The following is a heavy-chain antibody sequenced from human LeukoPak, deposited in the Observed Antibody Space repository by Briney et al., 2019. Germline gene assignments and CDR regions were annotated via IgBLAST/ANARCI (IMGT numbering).Heavy chain of an antibody. Sequence: KPSETLSLTCTVSGGSISSYYWSWIRQPPGKGLEWIGYIYYSGSTNYNPSLKSRVTISVDTSKNQFSLKLSSVTAADTAVYYCAAGWFNYYYYMDVWGKGTTVTVSS. J-gene: IGHJ6*03. V-gene: IGHV4-59*12. D-gene: IGHD2-15*01. CDR1: GGSISSYY. CDR3: AAGWFNYYYYMDV. CDR2: IYYSGST.